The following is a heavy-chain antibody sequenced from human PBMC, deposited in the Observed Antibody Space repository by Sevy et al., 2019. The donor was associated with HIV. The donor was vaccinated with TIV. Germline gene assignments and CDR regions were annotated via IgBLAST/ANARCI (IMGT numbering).Heavy chain of an antibody. CDR3: ARGGYYDTSGYYSHHFDY. CDR2: LYHDGST. CDR1: GYSINSGYY. Sequence: SETLSLTCAVSGYSINSGYYWGWIRQPPGKGLEWIGSLYHDGSTSFKPSLKSRVTISVDTSKNQFSLKLTSVTAADTAVYYCARGGYYDTSGYYSHHFDYWGQGTLVTVSS. J-gene: IGHJ4*02. D-gene: IGHD3-22*01. V-gene: IGHV4-38-2*01.